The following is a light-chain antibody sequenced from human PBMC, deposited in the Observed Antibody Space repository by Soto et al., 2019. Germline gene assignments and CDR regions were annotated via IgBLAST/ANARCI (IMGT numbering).Light chain of an antibody. CDR2: LGS. V-gene: IGKV2-28*01. CDR3: VQGLQTPIT. CDR1: QSLLHSNGYNY. Sequence: DIVMTQSPLSLAVTPGEPASISCRSSQSLLHSNGYNYLDWYLQKPGQSPQLLIYLGSNRASGVPDRFSGIGSGTDFTLKISRVEAEDIGVYYCVQGLQTPITFGGGTKVDIK. J-gene: IGKJ4*01.